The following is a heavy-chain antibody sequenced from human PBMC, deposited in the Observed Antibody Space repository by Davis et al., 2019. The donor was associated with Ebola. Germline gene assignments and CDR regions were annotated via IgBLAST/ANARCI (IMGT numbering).Heavy chain of an antibody. CDR1: GGSISSSSYY. D-gene: IGHD1-26*01. J-gene: IGHJ3*01. CDR3: ARDRGKPDSIDV. CDR2: IDNPGTHT. V-gene: IGHV3-74*01. Sequence: PSETLSLTCTVSGGSISSSSYYWGWIRQPPGKGLEWVSRIDNPGTHTLYADFVKGRFTISKDNARNTLYLQMDSLTAEDTAIYYCARDRGKPDSIDVWGQGTMVTVSS.